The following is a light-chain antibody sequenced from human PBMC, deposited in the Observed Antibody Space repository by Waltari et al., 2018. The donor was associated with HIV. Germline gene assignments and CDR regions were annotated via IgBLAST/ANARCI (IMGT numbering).Light chain of an antibody. CDR1: TGTVTSDHH. J-gene: IGLJ2*01. V-gene: IGLV7-46*01. Sequence: QTVVTQEPSLTVSPGGTVTLTCGSTTGTVTSDHHPDWIQHNTGQAPKTLIYDATDKHSWTPARFTPSFLGGKVARTLTAAQPDDEADYYCLLSFGSIRSFGGGTKLTVL. CDR3: LLSFGSIRS. CDR2: DAT.